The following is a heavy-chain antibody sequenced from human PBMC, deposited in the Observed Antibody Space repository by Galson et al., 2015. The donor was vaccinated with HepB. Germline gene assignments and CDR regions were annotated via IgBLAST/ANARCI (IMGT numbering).Heavy chain of an antibody. V-gene: IGHV3-53*01. D-gene: IGHD6-25*01. CDR1: GFTVSDNY. Sequence: SLRLSCAVSGFTVSDNYMSWVRQAPGKGLECVSVIYSVGTTFYAESVKGRITVSRDNSDNTLYLLISSLRAEDTAVYYCARGRAAGYFDYWGQGTLVTVSS. CDR2: IYSVGTT. J-gene: IGHJ4*02. CDR3: ARGRAAGYFDY.